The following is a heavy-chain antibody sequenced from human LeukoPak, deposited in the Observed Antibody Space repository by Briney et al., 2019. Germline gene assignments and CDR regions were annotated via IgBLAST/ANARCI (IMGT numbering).Heavy chain of an antibody. Sequence: PSETLSLTCTVSGASVSGSAYYWGWVRQAPGKGLEWVSVIYSGGSTYYADSVKGRFTISRDNAKNSLYLQMNSLRAEDTALYYCARDPANWNEAYYYMDVWGKGTTVTVSS. V-gene: IGHV3-53*01. CDR1: GASVSGSAYY. D-gene: IGHD1-20*01. CDR3: ARDPANWNEAYYYMDV. CDR2: IYSGGST. J-gene: IGHJ6*03.